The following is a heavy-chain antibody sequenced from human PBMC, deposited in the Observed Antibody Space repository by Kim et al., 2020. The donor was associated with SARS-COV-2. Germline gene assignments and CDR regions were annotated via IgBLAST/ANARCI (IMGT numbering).Heavy chain of an antibody. Sequence: YNPSLKSRVTISVDTSKNQFSLKLSSVTAADTAVYYCARGGTNYLYDFDYWGQGTLVTVSS. J-gene: IGHJ4*02. V-gene: IGHV4-59*09. CDR3: ARGGTNYLYDFDY. D-gene: IGHD3-10*01.